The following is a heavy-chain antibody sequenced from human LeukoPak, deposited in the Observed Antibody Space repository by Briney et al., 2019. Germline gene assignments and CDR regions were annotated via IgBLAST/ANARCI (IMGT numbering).Heavy chain of an antibody. J-gene: IGHJ4*02. CDR3: ARDRHGRSSSSRGY. CDR1: GFTFSSYW. Sequence: GGSLRLSCAASGFTFSSYWMSWVRQAPGKGLEWVANIKQDGSETYYVYSVKGRFTMSRDNEKNSLYLQMNSLRAEDTAVYYCARDRHGRSSSSRGYWGQGTLVTVSS. V-gene: IGHV3-7*01. D-gene: IGHD6-6*01. CDR2: IKQDGSET.